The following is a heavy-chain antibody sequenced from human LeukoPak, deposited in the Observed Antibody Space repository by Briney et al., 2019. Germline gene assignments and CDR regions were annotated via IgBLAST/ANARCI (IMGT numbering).Heavy chain of an antibody. CDR3: ARGARRGGDYYYYYYGMDV. J-gene: IGHJ6*02. D-gene: IGHD3-10*01. V-gene: IGHV3-13*01. Sequence: GGSLRLSCAASGFTFSSYDMHWVRQATGKGLEWVSAIGTAGDTYYPGSVKGRFTISRENAKNSLYLQMNSLRAGDTAVYYCARGARRGGDYYYYYYGMDVWGQGTTVTVSS. CDR2: IGTAGDT. CDR1: GFTFSSYD.